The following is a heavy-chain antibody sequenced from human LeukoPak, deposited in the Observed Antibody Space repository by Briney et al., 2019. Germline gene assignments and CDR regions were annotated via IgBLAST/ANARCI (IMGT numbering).Heavy chain of an antibody. CDR2: IYYSGST. CDR1: GGSISSGGYS. J-gene: IGHJ6*02. CDR3: VRAWGDYYYYGMDV. D-gene: IGHD3-16*01. V-gene: IGHV4-30-2*01. Sequence: PSETLSLTCAVSGGSISSGGYSWSWIRQPPGKGLEWIGYIYYSGSTYYNPSRKSRVTISIDRSKNQFSLKLSSVTAADTAVYYCVRAWGDYYYYGMDVWGQGTTVTVSS.